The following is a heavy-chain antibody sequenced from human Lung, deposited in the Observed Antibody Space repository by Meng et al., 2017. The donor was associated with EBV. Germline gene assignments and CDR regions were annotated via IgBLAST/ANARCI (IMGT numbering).Heavy chain of an antibody. D-gene: IGHD6-6*01. V-gene: IGHV4-39*01. CDR1: GGSIGRSSDY. Sequence: QARLREWGQGLGKPAGPLSLPCSVSGGSIGRSSDYWGWIRQPPGKGLEWIGNIYYTGTTQYNPSLKSRVTISVDMSKDQFSLELTSATAADTAVYYCARQAARLQDYWGQGALVTVSS. CDR2: IYYTGTT. CDR3: ARQAARLQDY. J-gene: IGHJ4*02.